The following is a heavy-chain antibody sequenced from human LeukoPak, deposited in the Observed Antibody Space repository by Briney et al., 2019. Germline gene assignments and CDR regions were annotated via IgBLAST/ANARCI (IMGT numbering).Heavy chain of an antibody. Sequence: SETLSLTCTVSGDSISSYYWSWIRQPPGKGLEWIGYIYYSGSTNYNPSLKSRVTISVDTSQNQFSLKLSSVTAADTAVNYCARDGCSGGSCYYWFDPWGQGTLVTVSS. J-gene: IGHJ5*02. CDR3: ARDGCSGGSCYYWFDP. V-gene: IGHV4-59*01. CDR2: IYYSGST. CDR1: GDSISSYY. D-gene: IGHD2-15*01.